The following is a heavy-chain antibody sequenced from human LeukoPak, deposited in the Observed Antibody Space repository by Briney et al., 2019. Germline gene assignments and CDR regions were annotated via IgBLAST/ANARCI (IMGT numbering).Heavy chain of an antibody. CDR3: ARQDSSSLYPYYYYYGMDV. CDR1: GGSMSSYY. CDR2: IYYSGST. J-gene: IGHJ6*02. V-gene: IGHV4-59*08. Sequence: SETLSLTCTVSGGSMSSYYWSWIRQPPGKGLEWIGYIYYSGSTNYNPSLKSRVTISVDTSKNQFSLKLSSVTAADTAVYYCARQDSSSLYPYYYYYGMDVWGQGTTVTVSS. D-gene: IGHD6-13*01.